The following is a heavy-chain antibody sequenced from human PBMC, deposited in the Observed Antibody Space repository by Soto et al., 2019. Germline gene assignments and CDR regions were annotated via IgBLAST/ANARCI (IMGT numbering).Heavy chain of an antibody. J-gene: IGHJ4*02. Sequence: EVQLLESGGGLVQPGGSLRLSCAASGFTFSRYAMSWVRQAPGKGLEWVSAISGSGGITYYADSVKGRFTISRDNSKNILYLQMNRLRAEDTAVYYCAPPPPTHYCSGGSCYPSLDYWGQGTLVTVSA. V-gene: IGHV3-23*01. CDR3: APPPPTHYCSGGSCYPSLDY. CDR2: ISGSGGIT. CDR1: GFTFSRYA. D-gene: IGHD2-15*01.